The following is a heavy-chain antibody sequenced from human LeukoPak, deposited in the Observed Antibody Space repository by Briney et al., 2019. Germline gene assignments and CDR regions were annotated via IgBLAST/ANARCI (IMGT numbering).Heavy chain of an antibody. CDR2: TSGSGGST. J-gene: IGHJ4*02. CDR3: AKNGGSQCYSHLDS. D-gene: IGHD2-15*01. V-gene: IGHV3-23*01. CDR1: GFTFSSYG. Sequence: GGSLRLSCAASGFTFSSYGMSWVRQAPGKGLEWVSGTSGSGGSTYYAGSVKGRFTISRDNSKNTLYLQMNSLRVEDTAVYYCAKNGGSQCYSHLDSWGQGTLVTVSS.